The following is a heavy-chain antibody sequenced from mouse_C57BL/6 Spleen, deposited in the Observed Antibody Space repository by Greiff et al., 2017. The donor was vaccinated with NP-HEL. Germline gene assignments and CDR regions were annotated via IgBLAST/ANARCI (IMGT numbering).Heavy chain of an antibody. CDR2: IDPSDSYT. CDR3: ARITTVESYYAMDY. D-gene: IGHD1-1*01. V-gene: IGHV1-69*01. J-gene: IGHJ4*01. CDR1: GYTFTSYW. Sequence: QVQLQQSGAELVMPGASVKLSCKASGYTFTSYWMHWVKQRPGQGLEWIGEIDPSDSYTNYNQKFKGKSTLTVDKSSSTAYMQLSSLTSEDSAVYYCARITTVESYYAMDYWGQGTSVTVSS.